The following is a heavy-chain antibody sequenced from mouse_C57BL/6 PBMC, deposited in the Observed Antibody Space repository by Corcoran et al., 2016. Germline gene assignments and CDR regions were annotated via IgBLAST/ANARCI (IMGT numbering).Heavy chain of an antibody. V-gene: IGHV9-3*01. J-gene: IGHJ2*01. CDR2: INTYSGVP. CDR1: GYTFTTYG. Sequence: QIQLVQSGPELKKPGETVKISCKASGYTFTTYGMSWVKQAPGKGLKWMGWINTYSGVPTYADDFKGRFAFSLETSASTAYLQINNLKNEDTATYFCARTRRDFDYWGQGTTLTVSS. CDR3: ARTRRDFDY.